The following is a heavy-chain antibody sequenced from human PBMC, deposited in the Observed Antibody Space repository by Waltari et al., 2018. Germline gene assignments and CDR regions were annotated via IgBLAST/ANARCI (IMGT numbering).Heavy chain of an antibody. CDR2: IYPGDSDT. D-gene: IGHD3-3*01. Sequence: EVQLVQSGAEVKKPGESLKISCKGSGYSFTSYWIGWVRQMPGKGLEWMGIIYPGDSDTGYSPSFQGQVTISAGKSISTAYLQWSSLKASDTAMYYCARARGGFGVVKNFDYWGQGTLVTVSS. CDR3: ARARGGFGVVKNFDY. J-gene: IGHJ4*02. V-gene: IGHV5-51*01. CDR1: GYSFTSYW.